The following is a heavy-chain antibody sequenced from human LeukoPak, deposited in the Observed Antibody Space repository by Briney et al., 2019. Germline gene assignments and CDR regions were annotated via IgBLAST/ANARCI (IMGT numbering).Heavy chain of an antibody. J-gene: IGHJ6*03. CDR3: ARLVEPMVRGYYYMDV. Sequence: PGESLQISCKGSGYLFTSYWIGWVRQMPGRGLEWMGIIYPGDSQTRYNPSFQGQVTISADKSISTAYLQWSSLKASDTAMYYCARLVEPMVRGYYYMDVWGKGTTVTVSS. CDR2: IYPGDSQT. CDR1: GYLFTSYW. D-gene: IGHD3-10*01. V-gene: IGHV5-51*01.